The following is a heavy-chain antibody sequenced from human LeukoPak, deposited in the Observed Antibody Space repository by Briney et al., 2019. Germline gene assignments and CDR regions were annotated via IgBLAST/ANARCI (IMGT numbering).Heavy chain of an antibody. J-gene: IGHJ6*02. V-gene: IGHV3-30-3*01. CDR3: ARDGRAAGYYGMDV. D-gene: IGHD2-15*01. Sequence: GGSLRLSCVVSGFTFSSYAMHWVRQVPGKGLEWVALISFDGTNKYYADSVKGRFTISRDNSKNTLYLQMDSLRAEDTTVYYCARDGRAAGYYGMDVWGQGTTVTVSS. CDR1: GFTFSSYA. CDR2: ISFDGTNK.